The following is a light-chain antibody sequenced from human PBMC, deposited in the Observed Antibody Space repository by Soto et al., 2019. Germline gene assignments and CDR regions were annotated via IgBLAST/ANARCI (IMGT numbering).Light chain of an antibody. CDR2: EVS. J-gene: IGLJ1*01. Sequence: QSALTQPASASGSPGQSVTISCTGASSDIAGFYYVSWYQQHSGKAPKLIISEVSNRPSGVSDRFSGSKSGTTASLTISGLQPADAAAVFYCASYTGSARHVFGTGTKLTVL. V-gene: IGLV2-14*01. CDR1: SSDIAGFYY. CDR3: ASYTGSARHV.